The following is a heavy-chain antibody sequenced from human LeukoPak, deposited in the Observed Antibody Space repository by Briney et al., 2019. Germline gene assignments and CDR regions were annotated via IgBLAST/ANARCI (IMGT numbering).Heavy chain of an antibody. CDR2: IWYDGSNK. Sequence: GRSLRLSCAASGFTFSSYGMHWVRQAPGKGLEWVAVIWYDGSNKYYADSVKGRFTISRDNSKNTLYLQMNSLRAEDTAVYYCARAGSKAARFYYYYNYMNVWRKGTTATV. CDR1: GFTFSSYG. V-gene: IGHV3-33*01. D-gene: IGHD6-6*01. CDR3: ARAGSKAARFYYYYNYMNV. J-gene: IGHJ6*03.